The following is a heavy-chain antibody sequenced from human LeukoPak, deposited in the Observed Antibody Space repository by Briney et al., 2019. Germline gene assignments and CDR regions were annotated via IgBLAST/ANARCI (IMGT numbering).Heavy chain of an antibody. V-gene: IGHV3-21*01. CDR2: ISSSSSYI. CDR1: GFTFSSYW. D-gene: IGHD6-19*01. CDR3: ARGSSGWYF. J-gene: IGHJ4*02. Sequence: PGGSLRLSCAASGFTFSSYWMSWVRQAPGKGLEWVSPISSSSSYIYYADSVKGRFTISRDNAKNSLYLQMNSLRAEDTAVYYCARGSSGWYFGGQGTLVTVSS.